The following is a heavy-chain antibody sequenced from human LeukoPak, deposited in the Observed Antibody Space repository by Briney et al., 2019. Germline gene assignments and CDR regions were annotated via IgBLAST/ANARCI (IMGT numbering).Heavy chain of an antibody. CDR1: GYSFTNYW. D-gene: IGHD3-22*01. CDR3: ARALITTWTYYYYGMDV. Sequence: GESLKISCKASGYSFTNYWIGWVRQMPGKGLGWMGIIYPGDSDTRYSPSFQGQVTFSVDKSVSTAYLQWSSLRASDTAMYFCARALITTWTYYYYGMDVWGQGTTVTVSS. V-gene: IGHV5-51*01. CDR2: IYPGDSDT. J-gene: IGHJ6*02.